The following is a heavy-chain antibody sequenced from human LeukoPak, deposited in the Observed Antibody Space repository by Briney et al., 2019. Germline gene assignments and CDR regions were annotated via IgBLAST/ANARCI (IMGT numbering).Heavy chain of an antibody. Sequence: GGSLRLSCAASGFTFDDYTMHWVRQAPGKGLGRVSLISWDGVSTYYADSVKGRFTISRDNSKNSLYLQLNSLRTEDTAFYYCAKDGGSGATRPIDFWGQGTLVTVSS. CDR3: AKDGGSGATRPIDF. V-gene: IGHV3-43*01. D-gene: IGHD1-26*01. CDR1: GFTFDDYT. J-gene: IGHJ4*02. CDR2: ISWDGVST.